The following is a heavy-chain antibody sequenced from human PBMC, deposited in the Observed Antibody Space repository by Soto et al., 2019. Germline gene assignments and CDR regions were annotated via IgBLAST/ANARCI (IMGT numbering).Heavy chain of an antibody. CDR2: MYHTGTT. V-gene: IGHV4-4*07. Sequence: SETLSLTCSVSGGSISRYYWSWIRQTAGKRLEWIGRMYHTGTTDYNPSLKRRLSMSVDTSKNQFSLRLSSVTAAGTALYYCARDVGYTGYEQGNPFDLWGQGTMVTVSS. CDR1: GGSISRYY. CDR3: ARDVGYTGYEQGNPFDL. D-gene: IGHD5-12*01. J-gene: IGHJ3*01.